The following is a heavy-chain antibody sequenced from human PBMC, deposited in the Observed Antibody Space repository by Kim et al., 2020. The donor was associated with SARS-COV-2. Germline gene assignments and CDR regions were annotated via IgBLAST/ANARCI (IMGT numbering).Heavy chain of an antibody. J-gene: IGHJ4*02. CDR3: AREAYRPTYYYGSGSQGTLDY. D-gene: IGHD3-10*01. CDR2: ISSSSSDI. V-gene: IGHV3-21*01. CDR1: GFTFSSYR. Sequence: GGSLRLSCAASGFTFSSYRMNWVSKAPGKGLEWVSYISSSSSDINYADTVKGRFTISRDNAKNSLYLQMKSLRAEDTAVYYCAREAYRPTYYYGSGSQGTLDYWGQGTLVTVSS.